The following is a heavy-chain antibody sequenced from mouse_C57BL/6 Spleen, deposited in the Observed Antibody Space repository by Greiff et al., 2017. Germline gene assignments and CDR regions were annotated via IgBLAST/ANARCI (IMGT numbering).Heavy chain of an antibody. J-gene: IGHJ2*01. D-gene: IGHD2-4*01. CDR3: ARYYDYVLDY. CDR1: GYTFTSYW. Sequence: VQLQQPGTELVKPGASVKLSCKASGYTFTSYWITWVKQRPGQGLEWIGDIYPGSGSTNYNEKFKSKATLTVDTSSSTAYMQLSSLTSEDSAVYYCARYYDYVLDYWGQGTTLTVSS. CDR2: IYPGSGST. V-gene: IGHV1-55*01.